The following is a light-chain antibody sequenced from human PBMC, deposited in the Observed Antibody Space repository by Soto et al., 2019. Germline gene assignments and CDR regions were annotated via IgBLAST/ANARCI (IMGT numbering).Light chain of an antibody. CDR1: SSDVGSYNL. CDR3: CAYTNSATLV. CDR2: EGT. Sequence: QSVLTQPASVSGSPGQSITISCIGTSSDVGSYNLVSWYQQYPGKAPKLMFYEGTERPSGVSNRFSGSKSGNTASLTISGLQAEDEADYYCCAYTNSATLVFGGGTKLTVL. J-gene: IGLJ3*02. V-gene: IGLV2-23*01.